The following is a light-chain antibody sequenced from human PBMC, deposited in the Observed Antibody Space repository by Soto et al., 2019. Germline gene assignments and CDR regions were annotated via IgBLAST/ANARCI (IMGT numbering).Light chain of an antibody. CDR2: EVT. Sequence: QSALTQPASVSGSPGQSITISCTGTSRDLGSYNYVSWYQQHPGKAPKLMIYEVTNRPSGVSKRFSGSKSGNTASLTISGLQAEDEADYYCSSYSSTTTHVVFGGGTKLTVL. V-gene: IGLV2-14*01. CDR3: SSYSSTTTHVV. J-gene: IGLJ2*01. CDR1: SRDLGSYNY.